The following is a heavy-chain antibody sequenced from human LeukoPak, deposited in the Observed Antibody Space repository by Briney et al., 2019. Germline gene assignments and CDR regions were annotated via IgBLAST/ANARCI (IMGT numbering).Heavy chain of an antibody. J-gene: IGHJ4*02. Sequence: PSETLSLTCTVSGGSISISKWWSWVRQPPGKGLQWVGEIYHSGSTNYNPSLKSRVTMSVDKSKNQFSLRLSSVTAADTAVYYCASRLYDSARNFDYWGQGTLVTVSS. V-gene: IGHV4-4*02. D-gene: IGHD3-22*01. CDR1: GGSISISKW. CDR3: ASRLYDSARNFDY. CDR2: IYHSGST.